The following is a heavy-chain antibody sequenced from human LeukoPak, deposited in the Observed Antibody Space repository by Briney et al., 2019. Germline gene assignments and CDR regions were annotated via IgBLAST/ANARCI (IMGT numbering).Heavy chain of an antibody. CDR3: ANTPLIAEGGTRDY. V-gene: IGHV3-30*02. CDR1: GFTFSSYG. CDR2: IRYDGSNK. D-gene: IGHD6-19*01. Sequence: GGSLRLSCAASGFTFSSYGMHWVRQAPGKGLEWEAFIRYDGSNKYYADSVKGRFTISRDNSKNTLYLQMNSLRAEDTAVYYCANTPLIAEGGTRDYWGQGNLVTVSS. J-gene: IGHJ4*02.